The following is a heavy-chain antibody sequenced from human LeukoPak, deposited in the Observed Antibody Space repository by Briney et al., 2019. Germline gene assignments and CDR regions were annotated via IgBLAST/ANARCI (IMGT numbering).Heavy chain of an antibody. CDR1: GDSFSSYR. CDR2: ISPSGST. D-gene: IGHD3-16*01. Sequence: PSETLSLTCTVSGDSFSSYRWSWLRQSPGKGLEWIGYISPSGSTSYNPSLKSRVTFSVDTSKSQFSLRLTSVTAADTAVYYCARVGRGDHTWGSYYCDHWGQGPLVSVSS. V-gene: IGHV4-59*01. J-gene: IGHJ4*02. CDR3: ARVGRGDHTWGSYYCDH.